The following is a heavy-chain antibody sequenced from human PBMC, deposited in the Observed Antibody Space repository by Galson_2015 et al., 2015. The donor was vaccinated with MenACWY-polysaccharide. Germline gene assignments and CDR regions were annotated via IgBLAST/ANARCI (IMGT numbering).Heavy chain of an antibody. CDR1: GFTFSHYA. V-gene: IGHV3-23*01. J-gene: IGHJ4*02. CDR3: AKDLPAGRDDSDFLDH. Sequence: SLRLSCATPGFTFSHYAMSWFRLAPGKGLEWVSGIYADSGAKYYAESVKGRFTISRDNSKNTLYLQMNSLRAEDTAIYYCAKDLPAGRDDSDFLDHWGQGTLVTVSS. D-gene: IGHD5-24*01. CDR2: IYADSGAK.